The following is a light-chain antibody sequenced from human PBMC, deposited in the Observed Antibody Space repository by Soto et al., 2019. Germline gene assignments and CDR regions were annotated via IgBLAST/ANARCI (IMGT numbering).Light chain of an antibody. Sequence: DIVMTQTPLSSPVTLGQPASISCRSSQSLVYSDGNTYLSWLQQRPGQPPRLLIYQVSNRFSGVPDRFSGSCAGTDFTLKISRVEAEDVGIYYCVQFSHFPRTFGQGTKVEIK. CDR3: VQFSHFPRT. V-gene: IGKV2-24*01. CDR1: QSLVYSDGNTY. J-gene: IGKJ1*01. CDR2: QVS.